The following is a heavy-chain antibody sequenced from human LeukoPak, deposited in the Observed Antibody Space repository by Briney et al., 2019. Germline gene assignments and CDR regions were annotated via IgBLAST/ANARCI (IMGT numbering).Heavy chain of an antibody. Sequence: ATVKVSCKASGYTFTSYYMHWVRQAPGQGLEWMGIINPSGGSTSYAQKFQGRVTMTRDTSTSTVYMELSSLRSEDAAVYYCARGGASDAFDIWGQGTMVTVSS. CDR3: ARGGASDAFDI. V-gene: IGHV1-46*01. J-gene: IGHJ3*02. CDR2: INPSGGST. CDR1: GYTFTSYY.